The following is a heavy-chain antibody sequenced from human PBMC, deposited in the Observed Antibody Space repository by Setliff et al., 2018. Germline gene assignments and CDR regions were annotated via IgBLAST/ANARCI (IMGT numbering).Heavy chain of an antibody. CDR3: ARGNSGGDY. CDR2: ISGSGGGT. V-gene: IGHV3-66*01. CDR1: GFTVSSNY. D-gene: IGHD6-25*01. Sequence: PGGSLRLSCAVSGFTVSSNYMSWVRQAPGKGLEWVSAISGSGGGTYYADSVKGRFTISRDNAKNTLYLQMNSLRAEDTAVYYCARGNSGGDYWGQGTLVTVSS. J-gene: IGHJ4*02.